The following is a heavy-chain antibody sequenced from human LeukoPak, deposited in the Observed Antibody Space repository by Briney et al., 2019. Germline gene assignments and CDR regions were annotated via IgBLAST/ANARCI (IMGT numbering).Heavy chain of an antibody. Sequence: ASVKVSCKASGYTFTDYAMNWVRQAPGQGREWMGWIHPSTGNPTYAQGFTGRFVFSLDTSVSTTYLQISGLKAEDTAVYFCARAFQSLGGLSLPDYWGQGTLATVSS. CDR2: IHPSTGNP. V-gene: IGHV7-4-1*02. D-gene: IGHD3-16*02. CDR3: ARAFQSLGGLSLPDY. J-gene: IGHJ4*02. CDR1: GYTFTDYA.